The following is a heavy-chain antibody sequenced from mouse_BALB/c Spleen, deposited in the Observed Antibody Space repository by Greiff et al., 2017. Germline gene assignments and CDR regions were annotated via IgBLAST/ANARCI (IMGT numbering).Heavy chain of an antibody. D-gene: IGHD1-1*01. CDR1: GFTFSNYW. Sequence: EVKLVESGGGLVQPGGSMKLSCVASGFTFSNYWMNWVRQSPEKGLEWVAEIRLKSNNYATHYAESVKGRFTISRDDSKSSVYLQMNNLRAEDTGIYYCTRENYYGSSYGAMDYWGQGTSVTVSS. CDR2: IRLKSNNYAT. CDR3: TRENYYGSSYGAMDY. J-gene: IGHJ4*01. V-gene: IGHV6-6*02.